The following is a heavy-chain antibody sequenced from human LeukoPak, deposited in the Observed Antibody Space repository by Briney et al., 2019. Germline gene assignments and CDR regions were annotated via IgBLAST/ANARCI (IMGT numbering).Heavy chain of an antibody. J-gene: IGHJ4*02. CDR2: IYYSGST. CDR1: GGSISSSSYY. V-gene: IGHV4-39*07. CDR3: ARGKDYDYVWGSYRSYYFDY. D-gene: IGHD3-16*02. Sequence: SETLSLTCTVSGGSISSSSYYWGWIRQPPGKGLEWIGSIYYSGSTYYNPSLKSRVTISVDTSKNQFSLKLSSVTAADTAVYYCARGKDYDYVWGSYRSYYFDYWGQGTLVTVSS.